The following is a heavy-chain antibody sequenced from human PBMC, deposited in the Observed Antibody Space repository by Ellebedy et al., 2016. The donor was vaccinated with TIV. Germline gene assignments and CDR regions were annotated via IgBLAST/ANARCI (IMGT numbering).Heavy chain of an antibody. D-gene: IGHD5-24*01. CDR2: ISDDGRHK. V-gene: IGHV3-30*18. CDR1: GFSFSSYG. J-gene: IGHJ4*02. Sequence: GESLKISCAASGFSFSSYGMQWVRQAPGKGLEWVAVISDDGRHKYYADSVKGRFTISRDNSKNTLYLQMNSLRTEDTAVYYCAKEDWLDGNKIGSYYFHYWGQGTLVTVSS. CDR3: AKEDWLDGNKIGSYYFHY.